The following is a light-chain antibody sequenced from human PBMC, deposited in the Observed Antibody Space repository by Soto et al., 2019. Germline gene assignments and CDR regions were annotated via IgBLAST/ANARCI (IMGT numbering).Light chain of an antibody. Sequence: ESVLTQSPRTLSLSPGERATLSCRASQSVAGSYLAWYQQKPGQAPRLLIYDASNRATGIPARFRGSGSGTDFTLSISSLEPEDFAVYYCQQRTDRPPWTFGQGSKVDI. CDR2: DAS. CDR1: QSVAGSY. V-gene: IGKV3-11*01. J-gene: IGKJ1*01. CDR3: QQRTDRPPWT.